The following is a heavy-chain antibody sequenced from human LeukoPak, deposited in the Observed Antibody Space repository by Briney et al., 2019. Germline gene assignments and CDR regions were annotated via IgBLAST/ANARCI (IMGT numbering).Heavy chain of an antibody. CDR2: IFGGGNT. J-gene: IGHJ4*02. CDR1: GFTVSTSY. V-gene: IGHV3-53*01. Sequence: GGSLRPSCAASGFTVSTSYMNWVRQAPGKGLEWISVIFGGGNTYYADSVKGRFTISSDNSKNTLYLQMNSLRGEDTAVYYCAGGAFDYWGQGTLVTVSS. CDR3: AGGAFDY.